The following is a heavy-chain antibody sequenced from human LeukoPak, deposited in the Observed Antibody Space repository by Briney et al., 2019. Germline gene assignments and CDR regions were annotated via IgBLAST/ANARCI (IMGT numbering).Heavy chain of an antibody. V-gene: IGHV3-NL1*01. CDR2: IYREESST. D-gene: IGHD2-21*01. J-gene: IGHJ4*02. Sequence: PGGSLRLSCEASGFTFRSSVMHWVRQAPGKGLVWVSRIYREESSTTYADSVKGRFTISRDNSKNTLYLQMNSLRAEDTAVYYCAKSDPIIPVEGYFDYWGQGTLVTVSS. CDR3: AKSDPIIPVEGYFDY. CDR1: GFTFRSSV.